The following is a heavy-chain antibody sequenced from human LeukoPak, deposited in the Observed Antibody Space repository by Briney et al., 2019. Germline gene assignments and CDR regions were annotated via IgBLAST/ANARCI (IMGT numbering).Heavy chain of an antibody. CDR1: GGSFSGYY. D-gene: IGHD5-18*01. CDR3: ARGKVGLYSHGSYYYYGMDV. J-gene: IGHJ6*02. Sequence: PSETLSLTCAVYGGSFSGYYWSWLRQPPGKGLEWIGEINHSGSTNYNPSLKSRVTISVDTSKNQFSLKLSSVTAADTAVYYCARGKVGLYSHGSYYYYGMDVWGQGTTVTVSS. CDR2: INHSGST. V-gene: IGHV4-34*01.